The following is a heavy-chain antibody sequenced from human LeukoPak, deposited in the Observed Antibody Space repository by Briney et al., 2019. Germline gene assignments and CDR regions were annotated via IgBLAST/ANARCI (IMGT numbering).Heavy chain of an antibody. CDR2: IYYSGST. Sequence: PSETLSLTCTVSGGSISSSSYYWGWIRQPPGKGLEWIGSIYYSGSTYYNPSLKSRVTISVDTSKHPFSLTLSSVTAADTAVYYCARADYEILAGYPSNWFDPWGQGTLVTVSS. J-gene: IGHJ5*02. CDR3: ARADYEILAGYPSNWFDP. D-gene: IGHD3-9*01. CDR1: GGSISSSSYY. V-gene: IGHV4-39*07.